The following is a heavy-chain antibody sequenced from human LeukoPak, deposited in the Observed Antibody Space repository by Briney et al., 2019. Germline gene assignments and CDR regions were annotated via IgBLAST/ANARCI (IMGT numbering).Heavy chain of an antibody. V-gene: IGHV3-30-3*01. Sequence: GGSLRLSCAASGFTFSSYAMHWVRQAPGKGLERVAVISYDGSNKYYADSVKGRFTISRDNSKNTLYLQMNSLRAEDTAVYYCARDLVGATGGHYYYMDVWGKGTTVTVSS. J-gene: IGHJ6*03. CDR1: GFTFSSYA. D-gene: IGHD1-26*01. CDR3: ARDLVGATGGHYYYMDV. CDR2: ISYDGSNK.